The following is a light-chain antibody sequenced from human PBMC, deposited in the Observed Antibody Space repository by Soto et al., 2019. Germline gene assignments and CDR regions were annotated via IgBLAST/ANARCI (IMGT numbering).Light chain of an antibody. CDR1: SSDVGGYNY. V-gene: IGLV2-14*01. CDR3: SSYTSSRTLV. CDR2: EVS. J-gene: IGLJ2*01. Sequence: QSALTQPASASGSPGQSITISCTGTSSDVGGYNYVSWYQQHPGKAPKLIIYEVSNRPSGVSNRFSGSKSGNTASLTISGLQAEDEADYYCSSYTSSRTLVFGGGTKLTVL.